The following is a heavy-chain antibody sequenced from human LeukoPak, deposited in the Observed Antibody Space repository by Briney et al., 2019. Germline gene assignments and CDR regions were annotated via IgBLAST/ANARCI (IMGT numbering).Heavy chain of an antibody. Sequence: SETLSLTCTVSGDSVSNSPYYWGWVRQPPGKGLEWIGAISYGGTTYSSPSLKSRVTMDLDKSRNRFSLKLTSVTAADTSVYYCGGNNFYHFQYWGQGALVTVSS. CDR1: GDSVSNSPYY. CDR3: GGNNFYHFQY. CDR2: ISYGGTT. D-gene: IGHD5-24*01. J-gene: IGHJ4*02. V-gene: IGHV4-39*01.